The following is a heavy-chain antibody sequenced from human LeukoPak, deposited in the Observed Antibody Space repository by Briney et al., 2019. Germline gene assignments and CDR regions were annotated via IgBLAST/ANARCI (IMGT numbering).Heavy chain of an antibody. V-gene: IGHV1-69-2*01. CDR2: VDPEDGET. Sequence: ASVKISCKVSGYTFTDYYMHWVQQAPGKGLEWMGLVDPEDGETIYAEKFQGRVTMTRDTSTSTVYMELTGLTSEDTAVYYCARDWELGYWGQGTLVTVSS. J-gene: IGHJ4*02. D-gene: IGHD1-26*01. CDR3: ARDWELGY. CDR1: GYTFTDYY.